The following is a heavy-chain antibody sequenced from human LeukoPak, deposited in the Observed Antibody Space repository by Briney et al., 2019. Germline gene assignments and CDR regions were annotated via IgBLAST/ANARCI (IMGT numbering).Heavy chain of an antibody. D-gene: IGHD3-3*01. Sequence: PSETLSLTCTVSGGSISSSSYYWSWIRQPPGKGLEWIGYIYYSGSTNYNPSLKSRVTISVDTSKNQFSLKLSSVTAADTAVYYCARDRGITIFGVVRGGRHWFDPWGQGTLVTVSS. CDR1: GGSISSSSYY. CDR3: ARDRGITIFGVVRGGRHWFDP. CDR2: IYYSGST. J-gene: IGHJ5*02. V-gene: IGHV4-61*01.